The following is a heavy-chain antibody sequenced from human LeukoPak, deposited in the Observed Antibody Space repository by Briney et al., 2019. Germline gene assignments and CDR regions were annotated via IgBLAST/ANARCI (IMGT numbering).Heavy chain of an antibody. V-gene: IGHV3-23*01. J-gene: IGHJ4*02. CDR3: AKKWGVGTTTLDYFDY. D-gene: IGHD1-26*01. Sequence: GGSLRLSCAASGFAFSNYAMSWVRQAPGKGLEWVSGISGSGGSTYYADSVKGRFTISRDNSKNTLYLQMNSLTDEDTAVYYCAKKWGVGTTTLDYFDYWGQGTLVTVSS. CDR1: GFAFSNYA. CDR2: ISGSGGST.